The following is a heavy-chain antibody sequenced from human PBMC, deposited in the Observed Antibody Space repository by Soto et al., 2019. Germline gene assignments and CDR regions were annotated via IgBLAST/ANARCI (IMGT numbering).Heavy chain of an antibody. D-gene: IGHD3-22*01. J-gene: IGHJ3*02. Sequence: PGGSLRLSCAASGFTFSSYWMHWVRQAPGKGLVWVSRINSDGSSTSYADSVKGRFTISRDNAKNTLYLQMNSLRAEDTAIYYCAKDGDDSRPPDSFDIWGQGTMVTVSS. V-gene: IGHV3-74*01. CDR3: AKDGDDSRPPDSFDI. CDR1: GFTFSSYW. CDR2: INSDGSST.